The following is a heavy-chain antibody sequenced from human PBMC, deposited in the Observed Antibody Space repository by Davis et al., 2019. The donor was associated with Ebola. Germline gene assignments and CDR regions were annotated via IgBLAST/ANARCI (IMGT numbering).Heavy chain of an antibody. CDR2: ISGSGGST. Sequence: GESLKISCAASGFTFSSYAMSWVRQAPGKGLEWVSAISGSGGSTYYADSVKGRFTISRDNSKNTLYLQMNSLRAEDTAVYYCAKDSLLISGSNDYWGQGTLVTVSS. CDR3: AKDSLLISGSNDY. CDR1: GFTFSSYA. V-gene: IGHV3-23*01. D-gene: IGHD1-26*01. J-gene: IGHJ4*02.